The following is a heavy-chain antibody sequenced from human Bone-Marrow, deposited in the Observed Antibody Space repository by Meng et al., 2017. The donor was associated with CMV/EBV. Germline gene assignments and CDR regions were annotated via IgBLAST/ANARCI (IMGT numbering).Heavy chain of an antibody. CDR1: GGSFSGYY. D-gene: IGHD3-22*01. J-gene: IGHJ4*02. V-gene: IGHV4-34*01. Sequence: SETLSLTCAVYGGSFSGYYWSWIRQPPGKGLEWIGEINHSGSTNYNPSLKSRVTISVDTSKNQFSLKLSSVTAADTAVYYCAKGKKGQDDSSGYYYGLFEYWGQGTLVTVSS. CDR2: INHSGST. CDR3: AKGKKGQDDSSGYYYGLFEY.